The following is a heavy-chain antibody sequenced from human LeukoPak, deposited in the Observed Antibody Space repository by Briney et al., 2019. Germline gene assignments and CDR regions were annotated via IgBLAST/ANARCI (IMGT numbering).Heavy chain of an antibody. CDR2: ISGSGGST. CDR1: GFTFSSYA. D-gene: IGHD5-18*01. Sequence: PGGSLRLSCAASGFTFSSYAMSWVRQAPGKGLEWVSAISGSGGSTYYADSVKGRFTIPRDNSKNTLYPQMNSLRAEDTAVYYCASAGIQLWSYYMDVWGKGTTVTVSS. CDR3: ASAGIQLWSYYMDV. V-gene: IGHV3-23*01. J-gene: IGHJ6*03.